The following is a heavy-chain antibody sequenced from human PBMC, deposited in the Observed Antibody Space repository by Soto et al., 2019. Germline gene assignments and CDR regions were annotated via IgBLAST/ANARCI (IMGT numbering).Heavy chain of an antibody. CDR1: GGSFSGYY. Sequence: QVQLQQWGAGLLKPSETLSLTCAVYGGSFSGYYWSWIRQPPGKGLEWIGEINHSGSTNYNPFLKSRVTITIDTSKNQFSLKLSSVTAADTAVYYCARGNYCSSTSCHSGMDVWGQGTTVTVSS. D-gene: IGHD2-2*02. V-gene: IGHV4-34*01. CDR2: INHSGST. J-gene: IGHJ6*02. CDR3: ARGNYCSSTSCHSGMDV.